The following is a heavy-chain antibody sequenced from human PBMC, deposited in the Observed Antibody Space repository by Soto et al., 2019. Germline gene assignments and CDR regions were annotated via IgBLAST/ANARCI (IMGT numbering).Heavy chain of an antibody. D-gene: IGHD3-22*01. CDR1: GYSFATSG. Sequence: GASVKISCKASGYSFATSGISWVRQAPGQGLEWMGWISAYNGNTNYEQKLQDRVTMTTDKSTSTAYLELRSLRSDDTAVYYCARAGHYYDSSGYATWGKGTLVTVSS. J-gene: IGHJ5*02. CDR2: ISAYNGNT. CDR3: ARAGHYYDSSGYAT. V-gene: IGHV1-18*01.